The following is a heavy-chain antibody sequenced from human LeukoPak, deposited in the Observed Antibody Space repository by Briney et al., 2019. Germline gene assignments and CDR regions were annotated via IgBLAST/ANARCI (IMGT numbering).Heavy chain of an antibody. J-gene: IGHJ6*02. CDR2: IYYSGST. Sequence: PSETLSLTCTVSGGSISSYYWSWIRQPPGKGLEWIGYIYYSGSTNYNPSLKSRVTISVDTSKNQFSLKPSSVTAADTAVYYCARLQWLDYYGMDVWGQGTTVTVSS. D-gene: IGHD6-19*01. CDR1: GGSISSYY. V-gene: IGHV4-59*08. CDR3: ARLQWLDYYGMDV.